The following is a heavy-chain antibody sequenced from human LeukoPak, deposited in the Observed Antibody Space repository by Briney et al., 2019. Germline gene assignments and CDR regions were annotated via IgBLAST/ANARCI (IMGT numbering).Heavy chain of an antibody. CDR2: ISGSGGST. V-gene: IGHV3-23*01. Sequence: GALRLSCAASGFAFSSYAMSWVRQAPGKGLEWVSAISGSGGSTYYADSVKGRFTISRDNSKNTLYLQMNSLRAEDTAVYYCAKSGYCSSTSCPPYYSDYWGQGTLVTVSS. J-gene: IGHJ4*02. CDR1: GFAFSSYA. CDR3: AKSGYCSSTSCPPYYSDY. D-gene: IGHD2-2*01.